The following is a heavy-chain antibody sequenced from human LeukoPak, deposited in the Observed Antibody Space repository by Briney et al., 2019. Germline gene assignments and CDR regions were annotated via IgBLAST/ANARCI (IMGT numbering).Heavy chain of an antibody. CDR2: ISWNSGSI. J-gene: IGHJ4*02. CDR1: GFTFDDYA. V-gene: IGHV3-9*01. CDR3: AKDTANSGSYYGEVYFDY. D-gene: IGHD1-26*01. Sequence: GGSLRLSCAASGFTFDDYAMHWVRHAPGKGLEWVSGISWNSGSIGYADSVKGRFTISRDNAKNSLYLQMNSLRAEDTALYYCAKDTANSGSYYGEVYFDYWGQGTLVTVSS.